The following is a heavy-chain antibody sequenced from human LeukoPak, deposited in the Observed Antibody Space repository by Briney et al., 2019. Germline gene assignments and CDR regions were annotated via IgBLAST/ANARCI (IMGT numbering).Heavy chain of an antibody. D-gene: IGHD3-16*01. J-gene: IGHJ6*03. CDR1: GYTFSGNY. V-gene: IGHV1-2*02. Sequence: ASVKVSCKASGYTFSGNYIHWVRQAPGQGLEWMGWINPNSGGTNYAQKFQGRVTMTIDTPISTAYMELSRLKSDDTAVYYCARDPGGVNIPRYYFYMDVWGKGTTVTISS. CDR3: ARDPGGVNIPRYYFYMDV. CDR2: INPNSGGT.